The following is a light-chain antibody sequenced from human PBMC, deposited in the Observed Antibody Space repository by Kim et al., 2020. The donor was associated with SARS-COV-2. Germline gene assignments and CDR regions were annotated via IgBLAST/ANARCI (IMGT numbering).Light chain of an antibody. J-gene: IGLJ2*01. Sequence: PGKAARSAWAGNNIGTGSVHWYQQKPGPAPVLVISYDRGRPSGIPGRFAGSNSGNTATLTITRVEAGDEADYYCQVWDNYSDQVVFGGGTQLTV. CDR3: QVWDNYSDQVV. CDR2: YDR. CDR1: NIGTGS. V-gene: IGLV3-21*04.